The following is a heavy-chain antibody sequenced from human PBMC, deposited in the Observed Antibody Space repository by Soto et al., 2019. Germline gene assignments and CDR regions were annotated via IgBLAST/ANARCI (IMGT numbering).Heavy chain of an antibody. CDR2: IYYSGST. Sequence: SETLSLTCTVSGGSVSSYYWSWIRQPPGKGLEWIGYIYYSGSTNYNPSLKSRVTISVDTSKNQFSLKLSSVTAADTAVYYCARLWDNYDFWSGLYYYYYMDVWGKGTTVTVSS. V-gene: IGHV4-59*02. D-gene: IGHD3-3*01. CDR3: ARLWDNYDFWSGLYYYYYMDV. J-gene: IGHJ6*03. CDR1: GGSVSSYY.